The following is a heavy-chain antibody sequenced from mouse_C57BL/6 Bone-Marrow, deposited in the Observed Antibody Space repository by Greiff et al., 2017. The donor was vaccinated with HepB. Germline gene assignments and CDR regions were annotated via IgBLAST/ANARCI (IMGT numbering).Heavy chain of an antibody. J-gene: IGHJ1*03. CDR3: GRSNLLRRWYFDV. Sequence: VQLQQSVAELVRPGASVKLSCTASGFNIKNYYMHWVKQRPEQGLEWIGRIDPANGDTKYAPKFQGKATMTADTSSNTAYLQLSSLTSEDTAIYYCGRSNLLRRWYFDVWGTGTTLTVSS. D-gene: IGHD1-1*01. V-gene: IGHV14-3*01. CDR1: GFNIKNYY. CDR2: IDPANGDT.